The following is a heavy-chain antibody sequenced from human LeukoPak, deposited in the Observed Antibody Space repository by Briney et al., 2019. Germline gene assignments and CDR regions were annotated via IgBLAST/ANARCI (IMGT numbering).Heavy chain of an antibody. J-gene: IGHJ4*02. Sequence: PGGSLRLSCAASGFTLSSYAMSWVRQAPGKGLEWVSVISGSGGSTYYADAVKGRFTISRDNSKNTLYLQMNSLRAEDTAVYYCAKGLGYDSSAYYGFIDYWGQGTLVTVSS. V-gene: IGHV3-23*01. CDR2: ISGSGGST. CDR1: GFTLSSYA. CDR3: AKGLGYDSSAYYGFIDY. D-gene: IGHD3-22*01.